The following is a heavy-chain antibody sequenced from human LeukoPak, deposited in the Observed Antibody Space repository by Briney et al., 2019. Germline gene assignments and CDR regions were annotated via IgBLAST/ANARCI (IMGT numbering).Heavy chain of an antibody. J-gene: IGHJ6*03. V-gene: IGHV1-69*05. CDR1: GGTFSSYA. CDR2: IIPIFGTA. CDR3: ARDLTDIVGATRYYYYMDV. D-gene: IGHD1-26*01. Sequence: ASVKVSCKASGGTFSSYAISWVRQAPGQGLEWMGGIIPIFGTANYAQKFQGRVTITTDESTSTAYMELSSLRSEDTAVYYCARDLTDIVGATRYYYYMDVWGKGTTVTVSS.